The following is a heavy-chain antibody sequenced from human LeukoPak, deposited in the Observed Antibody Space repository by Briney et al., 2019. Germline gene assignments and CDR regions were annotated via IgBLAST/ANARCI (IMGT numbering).Heavy chain of an antibody. CDR3: AFGRYPFDY. V-gene: IGHV3-66*01. Sequence: GGSLRLSCAASGFTLSDYYMSWVRQAPGKGLEWVSLIHSGGTIYYTDSVKGRFTISRDNSKNTLYLQMNSLTIEDTAAYYCAFGRYPFDYWGQGTLVTVSS. D-gene: IGHD3-16*02. J-gene: IGHJ4*02. CDR1: GFTLSDYY. CDR2: IHSGGTI.